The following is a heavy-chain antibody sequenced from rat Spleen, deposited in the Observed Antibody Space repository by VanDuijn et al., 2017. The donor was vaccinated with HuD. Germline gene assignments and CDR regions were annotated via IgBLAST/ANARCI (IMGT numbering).Heavy chain of an antibody. V-gene: IGHV5-58*01. J-gene: IGHJ3*01. Sequence: EVQLVETGGGLVQPGKSLKLSCVASGFTFSRYWMYWVRQAPGKGLEWVSSVSNDGVNTYYPDSVKGRFTISRDNAKSTLYLQMDSLRSEDTATYYCTSTEIVMPRLYAYWGQGTLVTVSS. CDR1: GFTFSRYW. CDR3: TSTEIVMPRLYAY. D-gene: IGHD1-12*01. CDR2: VSNDGVNT.